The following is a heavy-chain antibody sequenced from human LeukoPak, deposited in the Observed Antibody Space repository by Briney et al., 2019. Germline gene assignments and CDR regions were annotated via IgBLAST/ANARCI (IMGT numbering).Heavy chain of an antibody. CDR2: TYYRSKWYN. D-gene: IGHD5-18*01. Sequence: SQTLSLTCAISGDSVSSNSVAWNWIRQSPSRGLEWLGRTYYRSKWYNDYAVSVKSRITINPDTSKNQFSLQLNSVTPEDTAVYYCARETGYAYGRAPLDYWGQGTLVTVSS. V-gene: IGHV6-1*01. J-gene: IGHJ4*02. CDR3: ARETGYAYGRAPLDY. CDR1: GDSVSSNSVA.